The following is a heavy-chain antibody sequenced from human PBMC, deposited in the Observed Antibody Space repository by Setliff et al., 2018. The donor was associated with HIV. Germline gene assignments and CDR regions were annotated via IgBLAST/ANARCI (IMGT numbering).Heavy chain of an antibody. CDR3: ARASARANGVFDF. CDR2: MTPLTAST. D-gene: IGHD2-8*01. Sequence: GASVKVSCKTSGYTFVHFDIDWVRHAPGQGLEWIGWMTPLTASTGYSRKFQGRVTLTRDLSTGTAYMELNSLISNDTAVYYCARASARANGVFDFWGQGSLVTVSS. V-gene: IGHV1-8*02. CDR1: GYTFVHFD. J-gene: IGHJ4*01.